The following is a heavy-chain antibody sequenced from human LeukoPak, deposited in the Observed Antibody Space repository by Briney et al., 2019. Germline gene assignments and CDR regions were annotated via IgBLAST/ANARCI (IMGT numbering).Heavy chain of an antibody. CDR2: IYYSGST. J-gene: IGHJ6*03. CDR1: GGSIRSYH. D-gene: IGHD4-17*01. V-gene: IGHV4-59*13. Sequence: SETLSLTCSVSGGSIRSYHWSWIRQPPGKGLEWIGYIYYSGSTNYNPSLKSRVTISVDTSKNQFSLKLSSVTAADTAVYYCARGTRGDYVYHRGNFRRMVYYYYMDVWGKGTTVTVSS. CDR3: ARGTRGDYVYHRGNFRRMVYYYYMDV.